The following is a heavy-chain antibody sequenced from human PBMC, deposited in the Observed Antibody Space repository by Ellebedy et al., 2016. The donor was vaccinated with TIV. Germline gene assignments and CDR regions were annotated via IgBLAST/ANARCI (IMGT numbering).Heavy chain of an antibody. V-gene: IGHV3-23*01. CDR3: ARRRGLDYFDY. CDR1: GFSFSVYA. Sequence: GESLKISCAGSGFSFSVYAMNWVRQAPGKGLEWVSGISGNGGSAFYADSVKGRFTISRDNPKNTLSLQMNSLRGGDTAVYFCARRRGLDYFDYWGQGTLVTVSS. J-gene: IGHJ4*02. CDR2: ISGNGGSA.